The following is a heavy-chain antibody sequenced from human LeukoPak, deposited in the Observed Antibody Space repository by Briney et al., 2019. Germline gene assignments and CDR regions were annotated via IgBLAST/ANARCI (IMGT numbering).Heavy chain of an antibody. CDR2: ISYDGSNK. CDR1: GFTFSSYA. CDR3: ARDSNMAVAGPE. D-gene: IGHD6-19*01. Sequence: GGSLRLSCAASGFTFSSYAMHWVRQAPGKGLEWVAVISYDGSNKYYADSVKGRFTISRDSSKNTLYLQMNSLRPDDTAVYYCARDSNMAVAGPEWGQGTLVTVSS. V-gene: IGHV3-30-3*01. J-gene: IGHJ1*01.